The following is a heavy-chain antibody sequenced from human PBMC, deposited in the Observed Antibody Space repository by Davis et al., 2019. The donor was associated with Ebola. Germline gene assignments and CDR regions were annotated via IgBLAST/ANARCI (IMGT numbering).Heavy chain of an antibody. V-gene: IGHV3-30*18. Sequence: GGSLRLSCAASGFTFSSYGMHWVRQAQGKGLEWVAVISYDGSNKYYADSVKGRFTISRDNSKNTLYLQMNSLRAEDTAVYYCAKDVLERPEVLYYYYGMDVWGQGTTVTVSS. D-gene: IGHD1-1*01. J-gene: IGHJ6*02. CDR1: GFTFSSYG. CDR2: ISYDGSNK. CDR3: AKDVLERPEVLYYYYGMDV.